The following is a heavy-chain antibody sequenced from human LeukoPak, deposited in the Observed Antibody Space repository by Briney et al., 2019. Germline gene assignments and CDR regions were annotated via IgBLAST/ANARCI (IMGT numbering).Heavy chain of an antibody. V-gene: IGHV1-46*01. D-gene: IGHD3-22*01. CDR1: GYTFSSYY. J-gene: IGHJ4*02. CDR2: INPSGGST. CDR3: AREGTYYYDSSGYRAFDY. Sequence: ASVKVSCKASGYTFSSYYMHWVRQAPGQGLEWMGIINPSGGSTSYAQKFQGRVTMTRDMSTSTVYMELSSLRSEDTAVYYCAREGTYYYDSSGYRAFDYWGQGTLVTVSS.